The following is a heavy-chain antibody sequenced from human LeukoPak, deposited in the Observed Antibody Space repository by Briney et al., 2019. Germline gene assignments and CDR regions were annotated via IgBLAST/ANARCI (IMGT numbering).Heavy chain of an antibody. J-gene: IGHJ3*02. CDR3: AKDKAGYSGDYNAFDI. Sequence: GGSLRLSCAASGFTFDDYAMHWVRQAPGKGLEWVSGISWNSGSIGYADSVKGRFTISRDNAKNSLYLQMNSLRAEDTALYYCAKDKAGYSGDYNAFDIWGQGTMVTVSS. V-gene: IGHV3-9*01. CDR2: ISWNSGSI. CDR1: GFTFDDYA. D-gene: IGHD4-11*01.